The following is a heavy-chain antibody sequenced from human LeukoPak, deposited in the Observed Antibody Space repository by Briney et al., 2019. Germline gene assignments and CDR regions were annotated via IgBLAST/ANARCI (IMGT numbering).Heavy chain of an antibody. J-gene: IGHJ4*02. Sequence: GGSPKLSCAASGFTFSGSAMHWVRQASGKGLEWVGRIRSKANSYATAYAASVKGRFTISRDDSKNTAYLQMNSLKTEDTAVYYCTRTDYGDYWGQGTLVTVSS. CDR2: IRSKANSYAT. V-gene: IGHV3-73*01. CDR3: TRTDYGDY. CDR1: GFTFSGSA.